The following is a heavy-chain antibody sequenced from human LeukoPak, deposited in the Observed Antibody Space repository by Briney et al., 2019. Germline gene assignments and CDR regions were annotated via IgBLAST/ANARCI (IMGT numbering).Heavy chain of an antibody. CDR2: INAGNGNT. V-gene: IGHV1-3*01. Sequence: ASVKVSCKASGYTFTSYAMHWVRQAPGQRLEWMGWINAGNGNTKYSQKFQGRVTITRDTSASTAYMELSSLRSEDTAVYYCARSSSSTTYFDYWGQGTLVTVSS. J-gene: IGHJ4*02. CDR3: ARSSSSTTYFDY. CDR1: GYTFTSYA. D-gene: IGHD2-2*01.